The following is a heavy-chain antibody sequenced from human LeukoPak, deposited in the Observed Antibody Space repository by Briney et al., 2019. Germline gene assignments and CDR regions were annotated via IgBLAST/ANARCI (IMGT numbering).Heavy chain of an antibody. CDR2: IYSGGST. CDR3: AKDSTGKMATIEN. CDR1: GFTVNSNY. J-gene: IGHJ4*02. V-gene: IGHV3-53*05. Sequence: GGSLRLSCAASGFTVNSNYMSWVRQAPGKGLEWVSVIYSGGSTYYADSVKGRFTISRDNAKNSLYLQMNSLRAEDTALYYCAKDSTGKMATIENWGQGTLVTVSS. D-gene: IGHD5-24*01.